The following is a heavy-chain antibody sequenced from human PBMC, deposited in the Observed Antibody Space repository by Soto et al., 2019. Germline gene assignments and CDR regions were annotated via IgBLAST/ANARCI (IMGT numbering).Heavy chain of an antibody. CDR1: GFSLGTTGMR. D-gene: IGHD3-10*01. Sequence: SGPTLVNPTQTLTLTCTFSGFSLGTTGMRVSWTRQPPGKALEWLARIDWDDDKFYSTSLKTRLTISKDTSKNQMVLRMTNMDPADTATYYCARTAGYYRGRQFDYWGQGTLVTVSS. J-gene: IGHJ4*02. CDR2: IDWDDDK. CDR3: ARTAGYYRGRQFDY. V-gene: IGHV2-70*04.